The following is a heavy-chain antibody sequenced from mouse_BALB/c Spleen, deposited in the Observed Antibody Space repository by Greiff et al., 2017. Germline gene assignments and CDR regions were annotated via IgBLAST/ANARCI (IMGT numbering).Heavy chain of an antibody. CDR3: ARHEAYRYPFDY. D-gene: IGHD2-14*01. CDR1: GYTFTEYI. J-gene: IGHJ2*01. Sequence: VQLQQSGAGLVKPGASVKLSCKASGYTFTEYIIHWVKQRSGQGLEWIGWFYPGSGSINYNEKFKDKATLTADKSSSTVYMELSRLTSEDSAVYFCARHEAYRYPFDYWGQGTTLTVSS. CDR2: FYPGSGSI. V-gene: IGHV1-62-2*01.